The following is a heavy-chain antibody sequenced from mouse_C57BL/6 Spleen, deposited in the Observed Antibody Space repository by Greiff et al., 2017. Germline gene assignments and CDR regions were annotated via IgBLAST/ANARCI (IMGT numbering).Heavy chain of an antibody. J-gene: IGHJ4*01. CDR2: ISSKSSNYAT. V-gene: IGHV10-3*01. CDR1: GFTFNTYA. CDR3: VRDAMDY. Sequence: EVQLVESGGGLVQPKGSLKLSCAASGFTFNTYAMHWVSQAPGPGLEWVARISSKSSNYATYYADSVKDRFTISRDDSQSMLYLQMNNLKTEDTAMYYCVRDAMDYWGQGTSVTVSS.